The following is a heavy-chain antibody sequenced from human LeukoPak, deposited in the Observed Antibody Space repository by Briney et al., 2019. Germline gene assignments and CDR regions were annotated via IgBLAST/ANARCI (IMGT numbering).Heavy chain of an antibody. V-gene: IGHV4-59*12. CDR3: ARGRAVAEY. J-gene: IGHJ4*02. Sequence: KPSETLSLTCTVSGGSISSYYWSWIRQPPGKGLEWIGYIYYSGSTNYNPSLKSRVTISVDTSKNQFSLQLSSVTATDTAVYYCARGRAVAEYWGQGILVTVSS. CDR1: GGSISSYY. CDR2: IYYSGST. D-gene: IGHD6-19*01.